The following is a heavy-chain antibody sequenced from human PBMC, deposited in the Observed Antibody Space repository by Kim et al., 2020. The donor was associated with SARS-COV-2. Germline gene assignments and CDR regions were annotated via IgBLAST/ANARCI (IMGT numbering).Heavy chain of an antibody. Sequence: GGSLRLSCAASGFTFSSYGMHWVRQAPGKGLEWVAVISYDGSNKYYADSVKGRFTISRDNSKNTLYLQMNSLRAEDTAVYYCAKDFYFSWNPLEVILQPYNYYYYGMDVWGQGTTVTVSS. V-gene: IGHV3-30*18. D-gene: IGHD1-1*01. CDR1: GFTFSSYG. CDR2: ISYDGSNK. J-gene: IGHJ6*02. CDR3: AKDFYFSWNPLEVILQPYNYYYYGMDV.